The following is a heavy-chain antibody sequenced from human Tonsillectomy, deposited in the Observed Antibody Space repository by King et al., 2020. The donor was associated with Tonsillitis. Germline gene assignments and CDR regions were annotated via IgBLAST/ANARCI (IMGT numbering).Heavy chain of an antibody. V-gene: IGHV4-59*01. J-gene: IGHJ4*02. CDR3: ARGSAGTGEGDDF. Sequence: VQLQESGPGLVKPSETLSLTCTVSGGSISSYYWSWIRQPPGKGLEWIAYIYYSWSTNYNPSLKSRVTMSVDTSKNQFSLKLSSVTAADTAVYYCARGSAGTGEGDDFWGPGTLVTVSS. CDR1: GGSISSYY. CDR2: IYYSWST. D-gene: IGHD3/OR15-3a*01.